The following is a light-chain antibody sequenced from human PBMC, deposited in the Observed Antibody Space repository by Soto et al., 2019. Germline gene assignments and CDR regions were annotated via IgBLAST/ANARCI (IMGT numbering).Light chain of an antibody. CDR3: QQYGISPWT. CDR2: GSS. Sequence: EIVLTQSPGALSLSPGERVTLSCRASQSVRSRYLAWYQQKPGQAPRLLVYGSSSRATGIPDRFSGSGSETDFTLTISRLEPEDFAVYYCQQYGISPWTFGQGTKWIS. V-gene: IGKV3-20*01. J-gene: IGKJ1*01. CDR1: QSVRSRY.